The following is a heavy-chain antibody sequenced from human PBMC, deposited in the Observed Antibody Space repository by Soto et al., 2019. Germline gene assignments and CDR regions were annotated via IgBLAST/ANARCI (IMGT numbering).Heavy chain of an antibody. D-gene: IGHD2-8*01. CDR1: GGSISGGIHF. V-gene: IGHV4-30-4*01. Sequence: QVQLQESGPGLVKPSETLSLTCTVSGGSISGGIHFWSWIRQPPGKGLEWIGHIFDSGSTYYNPSLKSRLTISVDTSKNQFSLRLNSVTAADTAMYYCAREIMPLTNDWYFDLWGRGTLVTVSS. J-gene: IGHJ2*01. CDR2: IFDSGST. CDR3: AREIMPLTNDWYFDL.